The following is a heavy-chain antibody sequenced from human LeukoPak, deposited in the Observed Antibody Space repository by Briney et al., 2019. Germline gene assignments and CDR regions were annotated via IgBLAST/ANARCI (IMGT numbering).Heavy chain of an antibody. J-gene: IGHJ5*02. Sequence: PGGSLRLSCAASGFTVSSNYMSWVRQAPGKGLEWVSVIYSGGSTYYADSVKGRFTISRDNSKNTLYLQMNSLRAEDTAVYYCARETYYYDSSGYYGPNWFDPWGQGTLVTVSS. CDR3: ARETYYYDSSGYYGPNWFDP. CDR1: GFTVSSNY. D-gene: IGHD3-22*01. CDR2: IYSGGST. V-gene: IGHV3-53*01.